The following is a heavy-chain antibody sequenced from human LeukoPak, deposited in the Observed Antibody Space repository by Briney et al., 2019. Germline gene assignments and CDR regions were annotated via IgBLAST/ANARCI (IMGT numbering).Heavy chain of an antibody. V-gene: IGHV5-10-1*01. CDR1: GYSFTSYW. CDR2: IDPSDSYT. D-gene: IGHD5-18*01. Sequence: GESLKISCKGSGYSFTSYWISWMRQMPGKGLEWMGRIDPSDSYTNYSPSFQGHVTISADKSISTAYLQWSSLKASDTAMYYCARLVVGTAMVPAFDYWGQGTLVTVSS. J-gene: IGHJ4*02. CDR3: ARLVVGTAMVPAFDY.